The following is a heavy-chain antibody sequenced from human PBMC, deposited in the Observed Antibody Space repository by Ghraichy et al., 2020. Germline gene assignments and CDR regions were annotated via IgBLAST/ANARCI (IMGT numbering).Heavy chain of an antibody. CDR2: MNPNSGNT. Sequence: ASVKVSCKASGYTFTSYDINWVRQATGQGLEWMGWMNPNSGNTGYAQKFQGRVTMTRNTSISTAYMELSSLRSEDTAVYYCARGVFISNWFDPWGQGTLVTVSS. D-gene: IGHD1-14*01. J-gene: IGHJ5*02. V-gene: IGHV1-8*01. CDR3: ARGVFISNWFDP. CDR1: GYTFTSYD.